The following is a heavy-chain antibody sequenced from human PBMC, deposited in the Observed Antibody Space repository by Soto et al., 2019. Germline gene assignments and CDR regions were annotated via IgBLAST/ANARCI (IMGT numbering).Heavy chain of an antibody. Sequence: QLQLQESGPGLVKPSETLSLTCTVSGGSISSGSNYWGWIRQPPGKGLEWIGSIYYSGSTYYNPSLMSLVTISVDTSKNQFSLKVTSVTAADTAVFFCARGHGGITVFGAPGHFDYWGQGTLITVSS. CDR3: ARGHGGITVFGAPGHFDY. D-gene: IGHD3-3*01. CDR2: IYYSGST. V-gene: IGHV4-39*01. CDR1: GGSISSGSNY. J-gene: IGHJ4*02.